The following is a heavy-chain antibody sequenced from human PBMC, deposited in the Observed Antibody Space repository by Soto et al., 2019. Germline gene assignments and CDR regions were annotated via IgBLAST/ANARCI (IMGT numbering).Heavy chain of an antibody. Sequence: VGSLRLSCAASGFSFSNYGMHWVSQAPGKGLEWVAVISYDGSSKYHADSVKGRFTISRDNSKNTLHLQMNSLRAEDTAVYYCSKDRRGGRAVLDSWGQGTPVTVSS. CDR2: ISYDGSSK. D-gene: IGHD2-8*01. V-gene: IGHV3-30*18. CDR1: GFSFSNYG. CDR3: SKDRRGGRAVLDS. J-gene: IGHJ4*02.